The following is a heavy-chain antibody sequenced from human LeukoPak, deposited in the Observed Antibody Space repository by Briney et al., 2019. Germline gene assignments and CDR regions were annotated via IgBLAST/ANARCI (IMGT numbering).Heavy chain of an antibody. D-gene: IGHD3-22*01. J-gene: IGHJ4*02. CDR1: GFPFSSYG. CDR3: AKDLLTMIVVVIRFDY. V-gene: IGHV3-30*02. CDR2: IRYDGSNK. Sequence: GGSLRLSCAASGFPFSSYGMHWVRRAPGKGLEWVAFIRYDGSNKYYADSVKGRFTISRDNSKNTLYLQMNSLRAEDTAVYYCAKDLLTMIVVVIRFDYWGQGTLVTVSS.